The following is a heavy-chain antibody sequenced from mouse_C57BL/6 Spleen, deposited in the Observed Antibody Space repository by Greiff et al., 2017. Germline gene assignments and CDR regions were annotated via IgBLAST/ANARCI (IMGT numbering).Heavy chain of an antibody. Sequence: EVQLQQSGPELVKPGASVKIPCKASGSTFTDYNMDWVKQSPGKSLEWIGAINPNNGGPIYPQTFKGPATLTVDKSSSTAYMELRSLTSEDTAVYYCAREGSDGYYLAWFAYWGQGTLVTVSA. CDR3: AREGSDGYYLAWFAY. J-gene: IGHJ3*01. CDR1: GSTFTDYN. D-gene: IGHD2-3*01. V-gene: IGHV1-18*01. CDR2: INPNNGGP.